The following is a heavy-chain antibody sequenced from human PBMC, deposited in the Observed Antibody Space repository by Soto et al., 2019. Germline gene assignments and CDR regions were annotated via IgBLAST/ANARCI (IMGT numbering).Heavy chain of an antibody. Sequence: GGSLRLSCAASGFTFSSYGMHWVRQAPGKGLEWVAVIWYDGSNKYYADSVKGRFTISRDNSKNTLYLQMNSLRAEDTAVYYCARDFALNARGHPASDYYYYYMDVWGKGTTVTVSS. CDR2: IWYDGSNK. V-gene: IGHV3-33*01. CDR3: ARDFALNARGHPASDYYYYYMDV. D-gene: IGHD1-1*01. CDR1: GFTFSSYG. J-gene: IGHJ6*03.